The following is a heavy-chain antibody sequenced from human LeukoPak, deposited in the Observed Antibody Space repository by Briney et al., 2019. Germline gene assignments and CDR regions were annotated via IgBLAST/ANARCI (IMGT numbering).Heavy chain of an antibody. V-gene: IGHV4-59*01. Sequence: SETLSLTCTVSGGSISSYYWSWIRQPPGKGLEWIGHIYYSGNTNYNPSLKSRVTILVDTSKNQFSLKLSSVTAADTAMYYCARDGLEPDAFDIWGQGTMVTVSS. J-gene: IGHJ3*02. CDR1: GGSISSYY. CDR3: ARDGLEPDAFDI. CDR2: IYYSGNT. D-gene: IGHD1-1*01.